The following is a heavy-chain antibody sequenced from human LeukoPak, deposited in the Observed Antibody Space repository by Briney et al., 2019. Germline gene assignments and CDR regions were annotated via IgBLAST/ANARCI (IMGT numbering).Heavy chain of an antibody. D-gene: IGHD3-16*01. V-gene: IGHV4-4*02. CDR3: ARIWEEDYFDY. Sequence: SGTLFLTCAVSGGSISSSNWWSWVRQPPGKGLEWIGEIYHSGSTNYNPSLKSRVTMSVDKSKNQFSLKLSSVTAADTAVYYCARIWEEDYFDYWGQGTLVTVSS. J-gene: IGHJ4*02. CDR1: GGSISSSNW. CDR2: IYHSGST.